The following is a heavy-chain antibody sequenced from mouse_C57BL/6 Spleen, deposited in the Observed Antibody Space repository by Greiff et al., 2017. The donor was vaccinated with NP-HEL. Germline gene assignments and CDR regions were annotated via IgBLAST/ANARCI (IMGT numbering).Heavy chain of an antibody. CDR3: ARQPVYYGSSYGAMDY. J-gene: IGHJ4*01. Sequence: EVNVVESGGGLVQPGGSLKLSCAASGFTFSDYYMYWVRQTPEKRLEWVAYISNGGGSTYYPDTVKGRFTISRDNAKNTLYLQMSRLKSEDTAMYYCARQPVYYGSSYGAMDYWGQGTSVTVSS. CDR1: GFTFSDYY. D-gene: IGHD1-1*01. V-gene: IGHV5-12*01. CDR2: ISNGGGST.